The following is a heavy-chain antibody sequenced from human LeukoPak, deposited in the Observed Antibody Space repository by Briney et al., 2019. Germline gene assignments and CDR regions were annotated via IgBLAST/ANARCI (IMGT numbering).Heavy chain of an antibody. CDR1: GYTFTGYY. Sequence: ASVKVSCKASGYTFTGYYMRWVRQAPGQGLEWMGWINPNSGGTNYAQKFQGRVTMTRDTSISTAYMELSRLRSDDTAVYYCARDVGSGSYYGQNAFDIWGQGTMVTVSS. D-gene: IGHD1-26*01. V-gene: IGHV1-2*02. J-gene: IGHJ3*02. CDR3: ARDVGSGSYYGQNAFDI. CDR2: INPNSGGT.